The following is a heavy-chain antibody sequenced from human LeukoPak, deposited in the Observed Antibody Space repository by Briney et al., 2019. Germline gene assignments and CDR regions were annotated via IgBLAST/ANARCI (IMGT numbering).Heavy chain of an antibody. CDR3: AIMGEYYYPSFFQH. V-gene: IGHV3-23*01. J-gene: IGHJ1*01. CDR1: GFTFSSYA. Sequence: GGSLRLSCAASGFTFSSYAMSWVRQAPGKGLEWVSAISGSGGSTYYADSVKGRFTISRDNSKNTLYLQMNSLRAEDTAVYYRAIMGEYYYPSFFQHWGQGTLVTVSS. CDR2: ISGSGGST. D-gene: IGHD3-10*01.